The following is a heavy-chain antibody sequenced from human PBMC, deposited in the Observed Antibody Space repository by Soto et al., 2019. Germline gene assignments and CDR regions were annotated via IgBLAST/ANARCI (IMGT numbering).Heavy chain of an antibody. J-gene: IGHJ4*02. Sequence: PSETLSLTCTVSGGSVSSGSYYWSWIRQPPGKGLEWIGYIYYSGSTNYNPSLKSRVTISVDTSKNQFSLKLSSVTAADTAVYYCARGHYYDRDRFDYWGQGTLVTVSS. V-gene: IGHV4-61*01. CDR1: GGSVSSGSYY. CDR3: ARGHYYDRDRFDY. D-gene: IGHD3-22*01. CDR2: IYYSGST.